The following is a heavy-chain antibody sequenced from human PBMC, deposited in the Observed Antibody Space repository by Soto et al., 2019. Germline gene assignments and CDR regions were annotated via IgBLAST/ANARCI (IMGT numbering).Heavy chain of an antibody. J-gene: IGHJ2*01. CDR1: GFTFSSYS. CDR3: ARDQGAGLSLLPWHFEL. V-gene: IGHV3-21*01. CDR2: IVISSSYI. D-gene: IGHD3-22*01. Sequence: EVQLVESGGGLVKPGGSLRLSCAASGFTFSSYSTNWVRQAPGKGLEWVLSIVISSSYIYYADSVKGRITISRDNAKNSRSLQMGGLGAEDTAVYYCARDQGAGLSLLPWHFELWGRGTLVTVSS.